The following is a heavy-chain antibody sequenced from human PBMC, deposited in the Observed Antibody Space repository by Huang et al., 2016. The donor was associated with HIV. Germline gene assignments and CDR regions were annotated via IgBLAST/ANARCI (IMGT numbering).Heavy chain of an antibody. J-gene: IGHJ4*02. V-gene: IGHV4-34*02. CDR3: ARPRMTATSSDSTWSFFDS. Sequence: QVQLQQWGAGLLKPSGALSLKCAVYGGSLGDHYWTWIRLSPGKRLEWIGELNHRGLSTYTPSLRSRVTMSVDMSKNQFSLNLTSLTAADTAVYYCARPRMTATSSDSTWSFFDSWGQGTLVIVSS. CDR2: LNHRGLS. D-gene: IGHD2-21*02. CDR1: GGSLGDHY.